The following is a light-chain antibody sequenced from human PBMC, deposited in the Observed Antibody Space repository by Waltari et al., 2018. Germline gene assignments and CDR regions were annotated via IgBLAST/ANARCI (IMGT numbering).Light chain of an antibody. CDR1: VLAKKY. J-gene: IGLJ3*02. CDR3: YSAADNNPRGV. CDR2: KDS. Sequence: SYELTQPSSVSVSPGQTARITCSGDVLAKKYARWFQQKPGQAPVLVIYKDSERPSGIPERFSGSSSGTTVTLTISGAQVEDEADYYCYSAADNNPRGVFGGGTKLTVL. V-gene: IGLV3-27*01.